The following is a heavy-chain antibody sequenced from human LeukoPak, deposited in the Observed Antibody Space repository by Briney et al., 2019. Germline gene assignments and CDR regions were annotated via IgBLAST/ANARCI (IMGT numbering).Heavy chain of an antibody. CDR3: ARGRGYYFDY. Sequence: SETLSLTCTVSGGSISSYYWSWVRQPPGKGLEWIGYLYYSGSTNYNPSLESRVTMSVDTSKNHFSLKLRSVTAAGTAVYYCARGRGYYFDYWGQGTLVTVSS. J-gene: IGHJ4*02. CDR1: GGSISSYY. CDR2: LYYSGST. V-gene: IGHV4-59*01.